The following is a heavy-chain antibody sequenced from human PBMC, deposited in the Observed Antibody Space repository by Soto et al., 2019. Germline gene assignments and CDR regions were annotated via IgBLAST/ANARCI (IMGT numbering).Heavy chain of an antibody. CDR3: AKTYSSGRGAFDV. Sequence: GGSLIVSCAAAGFTFSSYSMNWVRQAPGKGLEWVSYISSGSSTIYYADSVKGRFTISRDNAQNSLYLQMNSPRAEDTAVYYCAKTYSSGRGAFDVWGQGTMVTVSS. D-gene: IGHD6-19*01. J-gene: IGHJ3*01. CDR2: ISSGSSTI. CDR1: GFTFSSYS. V-gene: IGHV3-48*01.